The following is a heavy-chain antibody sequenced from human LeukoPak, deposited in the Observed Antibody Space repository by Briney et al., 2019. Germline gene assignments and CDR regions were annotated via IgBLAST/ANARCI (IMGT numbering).Heavy chain of an antibody. J-gene: IGHJ4*02. D-gene: IGHD2-15*01. CDR2: ITSGFTP. V-gene: IGHV3-23*01. CDR3: AKDYSDSRVADVFFEY. CDR1: GLIFSNCA. Sequence: GGSLRLSCAASGLIFSNCAMSWVRQTPGKGLEWVSGITSGFTPHYADSVKGRFTISRDNSKNTFHLQMNSLRAEDTAVYYCAKDYSDSRVADVFFEYWGQGTLVTVSS.